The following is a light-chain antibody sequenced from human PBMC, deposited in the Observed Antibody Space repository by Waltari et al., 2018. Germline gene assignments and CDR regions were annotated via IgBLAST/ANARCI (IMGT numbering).Light chain of an antibody. CDR1: SSDVGGYNY. V-gene: IGLV2-11*01. Sequence: QSALTQPSSVSGSPGQSGTISCTGTSSDVGGYNYVSWYQQHPGKAPKLMIYDVSKRPSGVPDRFSGSKSGNTASLTISGLQAEDEADYYCCSYAGSYTPVVFGGGTKLTVL. CDR2: DVS. J-gene: IGLJ2*01. CDR3: CSYAGSYTPVV.